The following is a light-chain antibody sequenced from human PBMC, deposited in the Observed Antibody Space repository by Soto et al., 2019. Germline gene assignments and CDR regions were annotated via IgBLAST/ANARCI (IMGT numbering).Light chain of an antibody. CDR2: GGS. CDR1: QSVLYSSNNKNH. V-gene: IGKV3-20*01. J-gene: IGKJ1*01. CDR3: QKYSSSRT. Sequence: VTPSPDSLPFSLGGRATINCKSSQSVLYSSNNKNHLAWYQQKPGQAPRLLIYGGSSRATGIPVRFSGSGSETDFTLTITRLEPEDFAVYYCQKYSSSRTFGQGTRWIS.